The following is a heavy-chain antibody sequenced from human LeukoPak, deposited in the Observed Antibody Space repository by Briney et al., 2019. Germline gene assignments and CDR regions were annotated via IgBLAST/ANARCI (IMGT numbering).Heavy chain of an antibody. CDR2: INHSGST. J-gene: IGHJ4*02. V-gene: IGHV4-39*07. Sequence: PSETLSLTCTVSGGSISSGDYYWSWIRQPPGKGLEWIGEINHSGSTNYNPSLKSRVTISVDTSKNQFSLKLSSVTAADTAVYYCARDIITGTTTGIDYWGQGTLVTVSS. CDR1: GGSISSGDYY. CDR3: ARDIITGTTTGIDY. D-gene: IGHD1-20*01.